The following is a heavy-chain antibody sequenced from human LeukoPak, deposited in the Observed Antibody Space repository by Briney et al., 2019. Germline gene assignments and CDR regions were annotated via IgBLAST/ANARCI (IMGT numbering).Heavy chain of an antibody. Sequence: GGSLRLSCAASGFTFHNYALTWVRQPPGKGLEWVSANIRSATSRFYAASVEARFTISRDNSNNTLYLHLSGLRVEDPAVYYCAKQPRPYGANPFNSWGLEVLVTVSS. V-gene: IGHV3-23*01. CDR3: AKQPRPYGANPFNS. CDR1: GFTFHNYA. CDR2: NIRSATSR. J-gene: IGHJ4*02. D-gene: IGHD4-23*01.